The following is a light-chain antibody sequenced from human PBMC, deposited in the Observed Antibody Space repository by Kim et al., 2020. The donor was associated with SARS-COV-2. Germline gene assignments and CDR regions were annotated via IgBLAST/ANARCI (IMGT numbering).Light chain of an antibody. CDR2: DNN. CDR3: GAWDSSLSVVL. CDR1: SSNIGKNY. Sequence: GQKVTSSCSGSSSNIGKNYVSWYQHRPGTAPKLLIYDNNERPSGIPDRFSASKSGTSATLDITGLQTGDEVDYYCGAWDSSLSVVLVGGGTQLTVL. J-gene: IGLJ2*01. V-gene: IGLV1-51*01.